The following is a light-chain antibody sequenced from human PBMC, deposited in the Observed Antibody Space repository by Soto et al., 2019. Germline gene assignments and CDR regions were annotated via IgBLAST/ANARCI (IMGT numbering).Light chain of an antibody. CDR3: CSFASGTSWV. CDR1: SSDVGRSNL. V-gene: IGLV2-23*02. CDR2: GVT. J-gene: IGLJ3*02. Sequence: QSVLTQPASVSGSPGQSITISCTGTSSDVGRSNLVSWYQQHPGNAPKLFIYGVTKRPSGVSSRFSGSKSGNTASLTISGLQAEDEADYFCCSFASGTSWVFGGGTKLTVL.